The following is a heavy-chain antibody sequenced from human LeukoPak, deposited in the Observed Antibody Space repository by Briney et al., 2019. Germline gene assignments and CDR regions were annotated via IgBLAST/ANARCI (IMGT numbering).Heavy chain of an antibody. V-gene: IGHV5-51*01. D-gene: IGHD3-10*01. CDR1: GYRFTTNW. CDR3: ASPQMVHF. J-gene: IGHJ4*02. Sequence: GESLKISCMTSGYRFTTNWIGWMRQMPGKGLEWMGIIYPGDSDTRYSPSFQGQVTISADKTISTAYLQWSSLKASDTAMYYCASPQMVHFWGQGTLVTVSS. CDR2: IYPGDSDT.